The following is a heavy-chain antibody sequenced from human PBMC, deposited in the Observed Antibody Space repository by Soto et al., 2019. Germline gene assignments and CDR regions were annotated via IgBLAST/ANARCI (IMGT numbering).Heavy chain of an antibody. J-gene: IGHJ4*02. CDR3: AREVRDKAVADFDS. V-gene: IGHV3-48*02. CDR2: ISSSISTM. D-gene: IGHD5-18*01. Sequence: EVQLVESGGGLVQPGGSLRLSCAASGFTFSSYSMNWVRQAPGKGLEWLSYISSSISTMHYADSVKGRFTISRDNAKNSLYLQINSLRDEDTAVYYCAREVRDKAVADFDSWGQGTLVTVSS. CDR1: GFTFSSYS.